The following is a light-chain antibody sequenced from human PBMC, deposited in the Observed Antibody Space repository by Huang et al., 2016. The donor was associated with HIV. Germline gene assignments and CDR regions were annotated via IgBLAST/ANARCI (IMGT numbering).Light chain of an antibody. J-gene: IGKJ1*01. CDR1: QSVNNK. CDR3: QQYNNWPPWT. Sequence: EVVMSQSPVTLSGSPGERATLSCRARQSVNNKLAWFQQKPGQAPRLLLHDASIRATGIPDRFSGSGSGTEFTLTISSLQSEDFAVYYCQQYNNWPPWTFGQGTKVEIK. CDR2: DAS. V-gene: IGKV3-15*01.